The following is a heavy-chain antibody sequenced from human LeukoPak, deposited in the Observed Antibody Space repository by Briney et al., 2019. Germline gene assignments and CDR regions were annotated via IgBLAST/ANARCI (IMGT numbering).Heavy chain of an antibody. Sequence: SETLSLTCAVYGGSFSGYYSSWIRQPPGKGLEWIGEINHSGSTNYNPSLKSRVTISVDTSKNQFSLKLSSVTAADTAVYYCARGGGFYYMDVWGKGTTVTVSS. J-gene: IGHJ6*03. CDR1: GGSFSGYY. CDR3: ARGGGFYYMDV. D-gene: IGHD3-16*01. V-gene: IGHV4-34*01. CDR2: INHSGST.